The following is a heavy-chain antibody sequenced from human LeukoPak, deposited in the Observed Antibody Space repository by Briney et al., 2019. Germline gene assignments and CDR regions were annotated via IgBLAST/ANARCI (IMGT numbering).Heavy chain of an antibody. Sequence: GGSLRLSCAASGFTFRSYWMSWVRQAPGKGLEWVANIKQDGSEKDYVDSVKGRFTISRDNAKNSLYLQMNSLTAADTAVYYCARDWSGPYYFDYWGQGTLVTVSS. V-gene: IGHV3-7*03. J-gene: IGHJ4*01. D-gene: IGHD3-3*01. CDR3: ARDWSGPYYFDY. CDR2: IKQDGSEK. CDR1: GFTFRSYW.